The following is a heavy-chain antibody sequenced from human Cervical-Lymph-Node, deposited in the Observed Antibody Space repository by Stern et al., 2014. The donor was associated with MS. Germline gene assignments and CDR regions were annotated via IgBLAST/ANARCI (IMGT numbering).Heavy chain of an antibody. V-gene: IGHV3-9*01. CDR3: ATANYEFGYYGMDV. D-gene: IGHD3-3*01. CDR2: ISWNGTKI. J-gene: IGHJ6*02. CDR1: GFAFDDYA. Sequence: EVQLVESGGGLVQPGRSLRLSCAAAGFAFDDYAMHWVRQAPGQGLEWVSGISWNGTKIGYADSVKGRFTISRDNAKNSLFLQMNNLRAEDTALYYCATANYEFGYYGMDVWGQGTAVTVS.